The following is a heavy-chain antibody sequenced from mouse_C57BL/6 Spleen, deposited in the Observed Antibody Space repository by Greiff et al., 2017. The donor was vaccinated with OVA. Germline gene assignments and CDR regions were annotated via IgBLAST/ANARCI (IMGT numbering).Heavy chain of an antibody. CDR2: ISSGGSYT. V-gene: IGHV5-6*01. D-gene: IGHD5-5*01. CDR3: ARQAYLYAMDY. CDR1: GFTFSSYG. Sequence: EVKLVESGGDLVKPGGSLKLSCAASGFTFSSYGMSWVRQTPDKRLEWVATISSGGSYTYYPDSVKGRFTISRDNAKHTLYLQMSSLKSEDTAMYYCARQAYLYAMDYWGQGTSVTVSS. J-gene: IGHJ4*01.